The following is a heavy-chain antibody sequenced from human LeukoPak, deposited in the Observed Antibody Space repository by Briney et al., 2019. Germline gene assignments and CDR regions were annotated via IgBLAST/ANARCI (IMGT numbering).Heavy chain of an antibody. CDR2: ISYVGSDK. CDR1: GFTFSTYT. V-gene: IGHV3-30*04. Sequence: GGSLRLSCAASGFTFSTYTMHWVRQAPGKGLDWVTVISYVGSDKYYADSVKGRFTISRDNSKNTLYLQINSLRAEDTAVYYCARGGSYSPFDYWGQGTLVTVSS. CDR3: ARGGSYSPFDY. D-gene: IGHD1-26*01. J-gene: IGHJ4*02.